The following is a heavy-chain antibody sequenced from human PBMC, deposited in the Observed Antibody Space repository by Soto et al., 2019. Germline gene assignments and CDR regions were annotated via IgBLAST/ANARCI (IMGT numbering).Heavy chain of an antibody. CDR3: ARGAVTNLYYYYYGMDV. CDR1: GGSISSGGYY. J-gene: IGHJ6*02. V-gene: IGHV4-31*02. D-gene: IGHD4-4*01. CDR2: FYNSGSV. Sequence: SETLSLTCTVSGGSISSGGYYWSWIRQHPGKGLEWVGYFYNSGSVFYNPALKSRVTISVDTSKNQFSLKLISVTAADTAVYYCARGAVTNLYYYYYGMDVWGQGTTVTVSS.